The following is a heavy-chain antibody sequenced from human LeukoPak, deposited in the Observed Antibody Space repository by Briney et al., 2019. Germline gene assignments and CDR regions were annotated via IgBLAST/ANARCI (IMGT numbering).Heavy chain of an antibody. CDR3: ARRVPSQVITDYFDY. CDR2: IKQDGSEK. CDR1: GFTFSSYW. V-gene: IGHV3-7*01. Sequence: GSLRLSCAASGFTFSSYWMSWVRQAPGKGLEWVANIKQDGSEKYYVDSVKGRFTISRDNAKNSLYLQMNSLRAEDTAVYYCARRVPSQVITDYFDYWGQGTLVTVSS. D-gene: IGHD3-16*01. J-gene: IGHJ4*02.